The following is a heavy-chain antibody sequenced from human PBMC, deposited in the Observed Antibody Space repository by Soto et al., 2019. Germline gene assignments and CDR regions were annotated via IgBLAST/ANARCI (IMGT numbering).Heavy chain of an antibody. CDR1: GFSLTTSGVG. D-gene: IGHD4-17*01. CDR2: IYWDDDK. V-gene: IGHV2-5*02. J-gene: IGHJ5*02. Sequence: QITLKESGPTLVKPTQTLTLTCTLSGFSLTTSGVGVGWIRQPPGKALEWLALIYWDDDKRYSPSLKSRLTNTQDTSKNQVVLTMTSLDPAYKATYVCAHRTTTVTCWFYPWGQAALVTVSS. CDR3: AHRTTTVTCWFYP.